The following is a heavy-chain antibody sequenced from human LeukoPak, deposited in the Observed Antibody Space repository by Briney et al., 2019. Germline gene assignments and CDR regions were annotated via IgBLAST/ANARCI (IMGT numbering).Heavy chain of an antibody. CDR2: IYHSGST. CDR3: ARGSLRGGNGDFDY. J-gene: IGHJ4*02. CDR1: GGSISSGGYP. D-gene: IGHD4-23*01. V-gene: IGHV4-30-2*01. Sequence: SETLSLTCAVSGGSISSGGYPWSWIRQPPGKGLEWIGYIYHSGSTYYNPSLKSRVTISVDRSKNQFSLKLSSVTAADTAVYYCARGSLRGGNGDFDYWGQGTLVTVSS.